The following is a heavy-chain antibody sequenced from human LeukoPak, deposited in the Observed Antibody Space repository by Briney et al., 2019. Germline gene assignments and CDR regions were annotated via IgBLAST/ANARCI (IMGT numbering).Heavy chain of an antibody. Sequence: SETLSLTCAAFGGSFSDYYWSWIRQPPGKGLEWIGEINHSGSANYNPSLKSRVTMLVDTSKNHFSLSLSSVTAADTAVYYCAREDGEQQLVRPYYFDYWGQGTLVTVSS. CDR1: GGSFSDYY. CDR2: INHSGSA. CDR3: AREDGEQQLVRPYYFDY. J-gene: IGHJ4*02. D-gene: IGHD6-13*01. V-gene: IGHV4-34*01.